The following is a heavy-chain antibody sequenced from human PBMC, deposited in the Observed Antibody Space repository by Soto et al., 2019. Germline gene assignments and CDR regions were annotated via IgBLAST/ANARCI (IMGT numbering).Heavy chain of an antibody. CDR2: IIPIFGTA. Sequence: QVQLVQSGAEVKKPGSSVKVSCKASGGTFSSYAISWVRQAPGQGLEWMGGIIPIFGTANYAQKVQGRVTITADESTSTAYMELSSLRSEDTAVYYCAIGIAVVRRMVRRKGMDVWGQGTTVTVSS. V-gene: IGHV1-69*01. D-gene: IGHD3-10*01. CDR3: AIGIAVVRRMVRRKGMDV. J-gene: IGHJ6*02. CDR1: GGTFSSYA.